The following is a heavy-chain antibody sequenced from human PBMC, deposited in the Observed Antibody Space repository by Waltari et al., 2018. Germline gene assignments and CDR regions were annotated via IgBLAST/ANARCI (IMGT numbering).Heavy chain of an antibody. V-gene: IGHV4-28*03. CDR2: ISGDSGGT. J-gene: IGHJ4*02. CDR1: GGSISGRDW. D-gene: IGHD3-22*01. Sequence: QVQLEESGPGLVKPSETLSLTCAVSGGSISGRDWWTWLRQPPGKGLEWIGYISGDSGGTYYNPSLKSRVTISTDTSKNQFSLKLNSVTAADTAVYYCVRDLVQEETYYSDTDYSTGSLDVWGRGILVTVSS. CDR3: VRDLVQEETYYSDTDYSTGSLDV.